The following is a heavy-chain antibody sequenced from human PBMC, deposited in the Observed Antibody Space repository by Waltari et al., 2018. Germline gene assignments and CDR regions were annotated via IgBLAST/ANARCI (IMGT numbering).Heavy chain of an antibody. J-gene: IGHJ5*02. V-gene: IGHV1-2*02. Sequence: QVQLVQSGAEVKKPGSSVKVSCKASGGTFSSYAISWVRQAPGQGLEWMGWINPNSGGTNYAQKFQGRVTMTRDTSISTAYMELSRLRSDDTAVYYCARAASGSYSGGWFDPWGQGTLVTVSS. CDR1: GGTFSSYA. CDR3: ARAASGSYSGGWFDP. CDR2: INPNSGGT. D-gene: IGHD1-26*01.